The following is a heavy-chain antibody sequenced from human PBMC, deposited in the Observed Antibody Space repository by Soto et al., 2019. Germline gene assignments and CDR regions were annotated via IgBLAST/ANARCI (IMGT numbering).Heavy chain of an antibody. CDR2: IYYSGST. CDR3: AREVSYGYYFGY. V-gene: IGHV4-31*03. CDR1: GGSISSSSYY. Sequence: SETLSLTCTVSGGSISSSSYYWGWIRQHPGKGLEWIGYIYYSGSTYYNPSLKSRVTISVDTSKNQFSLKLSSVTAADTAVYYCAREVSYGYYFGYWGQGTLVTVSS. J-gene: IGHJ4*02. D-gene: IGHD5-18*01.